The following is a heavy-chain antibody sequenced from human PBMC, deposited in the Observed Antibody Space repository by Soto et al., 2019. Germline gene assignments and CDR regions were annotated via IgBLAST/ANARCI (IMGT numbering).Heavy chain of an antibody. CDR2: IYYSGST. V-gene: IGHV4-59*01. Sequence: PSETLSLTCTVSGGSISSYYWSWIWQPPGKGLEWIGYIYYSGSTNYNPSLKSRVTISVDTSKNQFSLKLSSVTAADTAVYYCARVHYGMDVWGQGTTVTVSS. J-gene: IGHJ6*02. CDR1: GGSISSYY. CDR3: ARVHYGMDV.